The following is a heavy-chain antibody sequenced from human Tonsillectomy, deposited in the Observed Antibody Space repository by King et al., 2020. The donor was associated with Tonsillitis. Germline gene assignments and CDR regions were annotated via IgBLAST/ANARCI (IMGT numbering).Heavy chain of an antibody. CDR3: ARPFGELSRDAFDI. V-gene: IGHV1-2*02. Sequence: VQLVESGAEVKKPGASVKVSCTASGYTFTGYYMHWVRQAPGQGLEWMGWINPNSGGTNYAQKFQGRVTMTRDTSISTAYMELSRLRSDDTAVYYCARPFGELSRDAFDIWGQGTMVTVSS. D-gene: IGHD3-10*01. CDR2: INPNSGGT. CDR1: GYTFTGYY. J-gene: IGHJ3*02.